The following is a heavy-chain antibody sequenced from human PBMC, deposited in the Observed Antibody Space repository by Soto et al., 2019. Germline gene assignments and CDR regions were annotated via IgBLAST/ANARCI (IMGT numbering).Heavy chain of an antibody. V-gene: IGHV3-74*01. CDR2: IKSDGSST. J-gene: IGHJ4*02. D-gene: IGHD2-15*01. Sequence: EVQLVESGGGLVQPGGSLRLTCAASGFTFSNYWMHWVRQAPGKGLVWVSRIKSDGSSTDYGDSVKGRFTISRDNAKNTLYLQMNSLRVEDTAVYYCARPTPAGYWGQGTLVTVSS. CDR3: ARPTPAGY. CDR1: GFTFSNYW.